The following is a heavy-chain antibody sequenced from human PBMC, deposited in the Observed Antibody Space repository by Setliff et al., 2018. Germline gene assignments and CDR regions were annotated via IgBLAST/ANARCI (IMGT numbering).Heavy chain of an antibody. J-gene: IGHJ6*03. CDR1: GGSISSHY. Sequence: SETLSLTCTVSGGSISSHYWSWIRQPPGKGLEWIGYIYYSGSTNYNPSLKSRVTISVDTSKNQFSLKLSSVTAADTAVYYCARVVGYDFWSGHYIYYYYYMDVWGKGTTVTVSS. D-gene: IGHD3-3*01. V-gene: IGHV4-59*11. CDR2: IYYSGST. CDR3: ARVVGYDFWSGHYIYYYYYMDV.